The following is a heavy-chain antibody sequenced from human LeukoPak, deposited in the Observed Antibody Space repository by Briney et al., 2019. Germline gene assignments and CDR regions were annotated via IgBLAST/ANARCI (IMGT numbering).Heavy chain of an antibody. D-gene: IGHD3-10*01. CDR2: ISGSGGST. Sequence: GGSLRLSCAASGFTFSSYAMSWVRQAPGKGLEWVSAISGSGGSTYYADSVKGRFTISRDNSKNTLYLQMNSLRAEDTAVYYCAKDNKRITMARGVIDYWGQGTLVTVSS. V-gene: IGHV3-23*01. J-gene: IGHJ4*02. CDR3: AKDNKRITMARGVIDY. CDR1: GFTFSSYA.